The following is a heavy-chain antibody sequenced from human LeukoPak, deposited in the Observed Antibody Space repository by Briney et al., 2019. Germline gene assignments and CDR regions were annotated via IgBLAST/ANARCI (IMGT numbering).Heavy chain of an antibody. CDR3: ARAQTYGDSRLLLDY. CDR1: GFTFSSYS. V-gene: IGHV3-21*01. J-gene: IGHJ4*02. D-gene: IGHD4-17*01. Sequence: GGSLRLSCAASGFTFSSYSMNWARQAPGKGLEWVSSISGSTTYIYYTDSVKGRFTISRDNAKNSLYLQMNSLRAEDTAVYYCARAQTYGDSRLLLDYWGQGTLVTVSS. CDR2: ISGSTTYI.